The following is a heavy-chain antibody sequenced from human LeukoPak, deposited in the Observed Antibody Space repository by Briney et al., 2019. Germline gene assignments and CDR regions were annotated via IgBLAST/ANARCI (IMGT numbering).Heavy chain of an antibody. CDR3: ARVFGAWSYKGGFDI. CDR1: GFTFSNFA. D-gene: IGHD3-10*01. Sequence: GTSLRLSCAASGFTFSNFAMHWVRQAPGKGPEWVALTWYDGSNTYYSGSVRGRFTISRDNSKNTLWLQMNSLRAEDTALYYCARVFGAWSYKGGFDIWGPGTMVTVSS. CDR2: TWYDGSNT. V-gene: IGHV3-33*01. J-gene: IGHJ3*02.